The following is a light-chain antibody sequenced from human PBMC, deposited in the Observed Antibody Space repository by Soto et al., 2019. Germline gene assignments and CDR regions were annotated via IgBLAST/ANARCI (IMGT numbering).Light chain of an antibody. J-gene: IGKJ1*01. Sequence: DIQMTQSPSSVSASVGDRVTITCRASRDIGDRLAWFRHKPGKAPQLLIQTASNLQSGVQSRFSGSGSGTEFILSIKSLQPEDIATYYCMQVSSFPRTFGQGTKVDIK. CDR1: RDIGDR. CDR2: TAS. V-gene: IGKV1-12*01. CDR3: MQVSSFPRT.